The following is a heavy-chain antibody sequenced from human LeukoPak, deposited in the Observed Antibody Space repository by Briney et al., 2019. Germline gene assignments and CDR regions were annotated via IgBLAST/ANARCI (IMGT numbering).Heavy chain of an antibody. CDR1: GYTFTSYG. CDR2: ISAYNGNT. Sequence: ASVKVSCKASGYTFTSYGISWVRQAPGQGLEWMGWISAYNGNTNYAQKLQGRVTMATDTSTSTAYMELRSLRSDDTAVYYCARAITIWVSVADGMDVWGQGTTVTVSS. CDR3: ARAITIWVSVADGMDV. J-gene: IGHJ6*02. D-gene: IGHD3-3*01. V-gene: IGHV1-18*01.